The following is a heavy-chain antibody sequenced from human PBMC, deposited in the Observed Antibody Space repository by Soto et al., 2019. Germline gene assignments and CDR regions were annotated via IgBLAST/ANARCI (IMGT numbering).Heavy chain of an antibody. D-gene: IGHD3-3*01. Sequence: SETLSLTCAVYGGSFSGYYWSWIRQPPGKGLEWIGEINHSGSTNYNPSLKSRVTISVDTSKNQFSLKLSSVTAADTAVYYCARGLEEYYDFWSGYDYWGQGTLVTVSS. CDR3: ARGLEEYYDFWSGYDY. CDR2: INHSGST. V-gene: IGHV4-34*01. CDR1: GGSFSGYY. J-gene: IGHJ4*02.